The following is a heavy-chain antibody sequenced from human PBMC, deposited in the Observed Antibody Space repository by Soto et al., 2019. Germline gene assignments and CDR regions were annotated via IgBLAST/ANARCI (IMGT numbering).Heavy chain of an antibody. V-gene: IGHV1-18*01. Sequence: GASVKVSCKASGYTFTSYGISWVRQAPGQGLEWMGWISAYNGNTNYAQKLQGRVTMTTDTSTSTAYMELRSLRSDDTAVYYCARRAEAYYYYGMDVWGQGTTVTVSS. CDR3: ARRAEAYYYYGMDV. CDR2: ISAYNGNT. J-gene: IGHJ6*02. CDR1: GYTFTSYG.